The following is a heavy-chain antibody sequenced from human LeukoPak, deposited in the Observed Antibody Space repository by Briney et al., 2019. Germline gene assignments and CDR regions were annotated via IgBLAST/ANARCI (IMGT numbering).Heavy chain of an antibody. CDR3: ARVYSSGWYGY. Sequence: ASVKVSCKASVYTFTGYYMHWVRQAPGQGLEWMGWINPNSGGTNYAQKFQGRVTMTRDTSISTAYMELSRLRSDDTAVDYCARVYSSGWYGYWGQGTLVTVSS. V-gene: IGHV1-2*02. CDR1: VYTFTGYY. J-gene: IGHJ4*02. CDR2: INPNSGGT. D-gene: IGHD6-19*01.